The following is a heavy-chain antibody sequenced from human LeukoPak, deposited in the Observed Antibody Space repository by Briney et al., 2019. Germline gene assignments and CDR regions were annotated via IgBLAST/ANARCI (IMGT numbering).Heavy chain of an antibody. Sequence: SETLSLTCTVSGDSISSGDYYWSWIRQPAGKGLEWIGRISSSGSTNYNPSLKSRVTISVDTSKNQFSLKLSSVTAADTAVYYCARVTGYMIEDYFDYWGQGTLVTVSS. CDR3: ARVTGYMIEDYFDY. J-gene: IGHJ4*02. CDR1: GDSISSGDYY. D-gene: IGHD3-22*01. CDR2: ISSSGST. V-gene: IGHV4-61*02.